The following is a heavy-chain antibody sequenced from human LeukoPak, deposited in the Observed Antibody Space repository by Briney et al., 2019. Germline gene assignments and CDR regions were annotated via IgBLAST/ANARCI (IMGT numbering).Heavy chain of an antibody. CDR3: ARWQYYYETRGAFDI. D-gene: IGHD3-22*01. Sequence: ASVKVSCKASGYTFTSYGISWVRQAPGQGLEWMGWISAYNGNTNYAQKLQGRVTMTTDTSTSTAYMELRSLRSDDTAVYCCARWQYYYETRGAFDIWGQGTMVTVSS. CDR1: GYTFTSYG. V-gene: IGHV1-18*01. CDR2: ISAYNGNT. J-gene: IGHJ3*02.